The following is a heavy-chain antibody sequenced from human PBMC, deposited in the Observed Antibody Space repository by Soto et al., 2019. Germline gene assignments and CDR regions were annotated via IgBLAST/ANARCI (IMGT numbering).Heavy chain of an antibody. Sequence: EVLLLESGGGLVQPGGSLRLSCAASGFTFSSYAMSWVRQAPGKGLEWVSVISGSGGSTYYADSVKGRFTISRDNSKNTLYLQMNSLRAEDTAVYYCASRSSGWYFDYWGQGTLVTVSS. D-gene: IGHD6-19*01. CDR2: ISGSGGST. V-gene: IGHV3-23*01. CDR3: ASRSSGWYFDY. CDR1: GFTFSSYA. J-gene: IGHJ4*02.